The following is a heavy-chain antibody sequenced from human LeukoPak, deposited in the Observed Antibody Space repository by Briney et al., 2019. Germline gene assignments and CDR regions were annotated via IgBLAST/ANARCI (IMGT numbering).Heavy chain of an antibody. CDR3: AKWLYSGKYWTGKDYFDY. Sequence: GGSLTLSCAASGFTFSSYGMHWVRQAPGKGLEWVAVISHDGSNKYYADSVKGRFTISRDNSKNTLYLQMDSLRVEDTAVYYCAKWLYSGKYWTGKDYFDYWGQGTLVTVSS. J-gene: IGHJ4*02. CDR2: ISHDGSNK. CDR1: GFTFSSYG. D-gene: IGHD1-26*01. V-gene: IGHV3-30*18.